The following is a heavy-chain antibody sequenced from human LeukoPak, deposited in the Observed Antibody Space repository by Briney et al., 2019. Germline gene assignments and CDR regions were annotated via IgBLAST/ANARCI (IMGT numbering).Heavy chain of an antibody. Sequence: GGSLRLSCAASGFTFSHYGMHWVRQAPGKGLEWVAVISYDGSNEYYTDSVKGRFTISRDNSKNTLYLQMNSLGAEDTAVYYCARAGSGSYYRVAFDIWGQGTMVTVSS. D-gene: IGHD3-10*01. CDR1: GFTFSHYG. CDR3: ARAGSGSYYRVAFDI. CDR2: ISYDGSNE. J-gene: IGHJ3*02. V-gene: IGHV3-30*03.